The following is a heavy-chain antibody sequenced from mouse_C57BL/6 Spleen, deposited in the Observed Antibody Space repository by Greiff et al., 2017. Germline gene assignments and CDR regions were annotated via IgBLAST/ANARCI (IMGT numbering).Heavy chain of an antibody. CDR2: IYPGDGDT. V-gene: IGHV1-82*01. D-gene: IGHD2-1*01. J-gene: IGHJ1*03. Sequence: VKLVESGPELVKPGASVKLSCKASGYAFSSSWMNWVKQRPGKGLEWIGRIYPGDGDTNYNGKFKGKATLTADKSSSTAYMLLSSLRSEDSAVYFCGGSHGNYEYFDVWGTGTTVTVAS. CDR3: GGSHGNYEYFDV. CDR1: GYAFSSSW.